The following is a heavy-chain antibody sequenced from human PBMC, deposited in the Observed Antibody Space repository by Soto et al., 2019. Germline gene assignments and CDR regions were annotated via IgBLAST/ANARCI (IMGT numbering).Heavy chain of an antibody. Sequence: GGSLRLSCAASGFSFDDYAMHWVRQVPGKGLEWVSGISWNSASIAYADSVKGRFTISRDNAKKSLYLQMNSLKDEDTAFYYCAKDITNLGSTWYYFDYWGQGTLVTVSS. J-gene: IGHJ4*02. V-gene: IGHV3-9*01. CDR3: AKDITNLGSTWYYFDY. CDR2: ISWNSASI. D-gene: IGHD6-13*01. CDR1: GFSFDDYA.